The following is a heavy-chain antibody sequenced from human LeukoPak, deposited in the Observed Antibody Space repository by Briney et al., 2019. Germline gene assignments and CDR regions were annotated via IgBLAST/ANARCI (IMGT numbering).Heavy chain of an antibody. V-gene: IGHV1-24*01. D-gene: IGHD2/OR15-2a*01. Sequence: GASVKVSCKVSGYTLTELSMHWVRQAPGKGLEWMGGFDPEDGETIYAQKFQGRVTITEDTSTDTAYMELSSLRSEDTAVYYCATFDNSFNWFDPWGQGTLVTVSS. CDR3: ATFDNSFNWFDP. CDR1: GYTLTELS. CDR2: FDPEDGET. J-gene: IGHJ5*02.